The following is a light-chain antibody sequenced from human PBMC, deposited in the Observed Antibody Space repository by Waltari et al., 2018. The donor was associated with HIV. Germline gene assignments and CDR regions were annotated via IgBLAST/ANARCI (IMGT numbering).Light chain of an antibody. CDR2: STN. V-gene: IGLV8-61*01. J-gene: IGLJ3*02. CDR1: SGSVSTSYY. CDR3: VLYMGSGLWV. Sequence: QTVVTQEPSFSVSPGGTVTLTCGLSSGSVSTSYYPSWYQQTPGQAPSTLIPSTNTRSSGVPDRFSGSIVGNKAALTITGAQADDESDYYCVLYMGSGLWVFGGGTKLTVL.